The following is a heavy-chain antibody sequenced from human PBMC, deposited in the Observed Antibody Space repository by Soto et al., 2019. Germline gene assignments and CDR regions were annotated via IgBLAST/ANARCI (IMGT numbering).Heavy chain of an antibody. CDR1: GYTFTNYG. V-gene: IGHV1-18*01. Sequence: QVQLVQSGAEVKNPGASVKVSCKASGYTFTNYGVSWVRQAPGQGLEWLGWISGYNGHTNYAPKLQGSVTMTSDTSTSTAYMELRSLGSDDTAVYYCARQVYTDMVPYYLDYWGQGTLVTVSS. J-gene: IGHJ4*02. CDR3: ARQVYTDMVPYYLDY. D-gene: IGHD5-18*01. CDR2: ISGYNGHT.